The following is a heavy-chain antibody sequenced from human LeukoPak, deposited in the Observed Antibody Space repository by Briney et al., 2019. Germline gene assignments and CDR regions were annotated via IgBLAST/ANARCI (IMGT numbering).Heavy chain of an antibody. D-gene: IGHD3-22*01. CDR3: ASYKTYYDSSGHPLDN. J-gene: IGHJ4*02. V-gene: IGHV4-38-2*02. Sequence: SETLSLTCTVFGSSINSVYSWGWIRQPPGKGLEWIGSIYHNGNTYYNSSLKSRVTISVHTSENQFSLKLSSVTAADTAVYYCASYKTYYDSSGHPLDNWGQGTLVTVSP. CDR1: GSSINSVYS. CDR2: IYHNGNT.